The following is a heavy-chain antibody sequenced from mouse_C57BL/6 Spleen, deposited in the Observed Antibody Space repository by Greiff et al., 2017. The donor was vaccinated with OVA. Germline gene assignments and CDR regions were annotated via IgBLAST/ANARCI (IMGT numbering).Heavy chain of an antibody. D-gene: IGHD1-1*01. J-gene: IGHJ3*01. CDR1: GYTFTSYV. V-gene: IGHV1-14*01. CDR3: ARYGSNPAWFAY. CDR2: IYPYNGGT. Sequence: VQLQQSGPELVKPGASVKMSCKASGYTFTSYVMHWVKQKPGQGLEWIGNIYPYNGGTKYNQKFKGKATLTSDKSSSTDYMELSSRTSEDSAVYYCARYGSNPAWFAYWGQGTLVTVSA.